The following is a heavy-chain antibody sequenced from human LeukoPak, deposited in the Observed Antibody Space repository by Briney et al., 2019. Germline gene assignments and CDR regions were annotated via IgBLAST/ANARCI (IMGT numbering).Heavy chain of an antibody. Sequence: PGGSLRLSCAASGFTFSDYYMSWIRQAPGKGLEWVSAISGSGGSTYYADSVKGRFTISRDNSKNTLYLQMNSLRAEDTAVYYCAAGLDTAMVSPFFDYWGQGTLVTVSS. D-gene: IGHD5-18*01. J-gene: IGHJ4*02. V-gene: IGHV3-23*01. CDR1: GFTFSDYY. CDR3: AAGLDTAMVSPFFDY. CDR2: ISGSGGST.